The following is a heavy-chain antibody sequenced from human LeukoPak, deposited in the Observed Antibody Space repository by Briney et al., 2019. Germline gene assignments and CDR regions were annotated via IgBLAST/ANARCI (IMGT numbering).Heavy chain of an antibody. D-gene: IGHD2-15*01. Sequence: PSETLSLTCAVYGGSFSGYYWSWIRQPPGKGLEWIGEINHSGSTNYNPSLKSRVTISVDTSKNQFSLKLSSVTAADTAVYYCARGIGYCSGGSCYRYFDYWGQGTLVTVSS. CDR2: INHSGST. V-gene: IGHV4-34*01. J-gene: IGHJ4*02. CDR1: GGSFSGYY. CDR3: ARGIGYCSGGSCYRYFDY.